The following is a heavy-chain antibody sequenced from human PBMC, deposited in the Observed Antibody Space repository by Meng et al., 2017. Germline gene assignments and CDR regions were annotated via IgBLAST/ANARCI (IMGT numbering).Heavy chain of an antibody. Sequence: QGQLQQWGAGLLKPSEPLSLTCAVYGGSISGYYWSWIRQPPGKGLEWIGEINHSGSTNYNPSLKSRVTISVDTSKDQFSLKLSSVTAADTAVYYCARRRGGSSDWFDPWGQGTLVTVSS. D-gene: IGHD6-6*01. CDR3: ARRRGGSSDWFDP. CDR1: GGSISGYY. CDR2: INHSGST. J-gene: IGHJ5*02. V-gene: IGHV4-34*01.